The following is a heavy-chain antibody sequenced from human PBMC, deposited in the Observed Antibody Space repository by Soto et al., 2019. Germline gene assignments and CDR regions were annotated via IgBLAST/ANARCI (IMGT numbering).Heavy chain of an antibody. V-gene: IGHV3-21*01. J-gene: IGHJ6*02. CDR1: GFTFSSYS. CDR3: ARGVTKRIDV. Sequence: GGSLRLSCAASGFTFSSYSMNWVRQAPGKGLEWVSSISSSSSYIYYADSVKGRLTISRDNAKNSLYLQMNSLRAEDTAVYYCARGVTKRIDVWGQGTPVTIAS. D-gene: IGHD1-26*01. CDR2: ISSSSSYI.